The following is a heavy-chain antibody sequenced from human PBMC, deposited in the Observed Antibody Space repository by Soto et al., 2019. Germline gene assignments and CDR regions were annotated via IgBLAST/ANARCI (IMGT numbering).Heavy chain of an antibody. CDR2: IFSNDEK. D-gene: IGHD3-22*01. Sequence: SGPTLVNPTETLTLTCTVSGFSLSNARMGVSWIRQPPGKALEWLAHIFSNDEKYYSTSLKSRLTIPKDTSKSQVVLTMTNMDPVDTATYYCARILGYYYDSSGYRPPCFDYWGQGTLVTVSS. J-gene: IGHJ4*02. CDR1: GFSLSNARMG. V-gene: IGHV2-26*01. CDR3: ARILGYYYDSSGYRPPCFDY.